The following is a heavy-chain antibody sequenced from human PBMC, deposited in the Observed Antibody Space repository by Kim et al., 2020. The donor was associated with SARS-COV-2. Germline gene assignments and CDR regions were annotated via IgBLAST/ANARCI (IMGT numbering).Heavy chain of an antibody. D-gene: IGHD2-2*01. CDR2: IGSSVTDT. J-gene: IGHJ3*02. V-gene: IGHV3-11*05. Sequence: GGSLRLSCAASGFTFRDYYMSWIRQAPGRGLEWVSYIGSSVTDTKYADSVKGRFTISRDNAKNSLYLQMNSLRAADTAIYYCARDQTGHYAYDAFDIWG. CDR3: ARDQTGHYAYDAFDI. CDR1: GFTFRDYY.